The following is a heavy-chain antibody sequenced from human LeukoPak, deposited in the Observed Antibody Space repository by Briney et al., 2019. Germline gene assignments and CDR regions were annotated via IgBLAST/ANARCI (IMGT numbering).Heavy chain of an antibody. J-gene: IGHJ6*02. CDR3: ARSLMAAAGICYYYYGMDV. Sequence: SETLSLSCTVSGGSISSSSYYWGWIRQPPGKGLEWIGSIYYSGSTYYNPSLKSRVTIPVDTSKNQFSLQLNSVTPEDTAVYYCARSLMAAAGICYYYYGMDVWGQGTTVTVSS. CDR1: GGSISSSSYY. D-gene: IGHD6-13*01. CDR2: IYYSGST. V-gene: IGHV4-39*01.